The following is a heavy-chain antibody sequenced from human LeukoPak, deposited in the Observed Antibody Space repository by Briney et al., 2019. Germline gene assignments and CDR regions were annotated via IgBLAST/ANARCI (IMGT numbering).Heavy chain of an antibody. Sequence: SETLSLTCAVYGGSCSGYYWSWIRQPPGKGLEWIGEINHSGSTNYNPSLKSRVTISVDTSKNQFSLKLSSVTAADTAVYYCARRYYDFWSGYYYFDYWGQGTLVTVSS. D-gene: IGHD3-3*01. J-gene: IGHJ4*02. CDR2: INHSGST. CDR1: GGSCSGYY. V-gene: IGHV4-34*01. CDR3: ARRYYDFWSGYYYFDY.